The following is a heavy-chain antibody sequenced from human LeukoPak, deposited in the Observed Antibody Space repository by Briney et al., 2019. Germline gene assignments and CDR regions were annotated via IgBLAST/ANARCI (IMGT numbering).Heavy chain of an antibody. V-gene: IGHV4-38-2*02. Sequence: SETLSLTCTVSGYSISSGYYWGWIRQPPGKGLEWIGSIYHSGSSYYNPSLKSRVTISVDTSKNQFSLKLSSVTAADTAVYYCARAEGPQQWLPPHTTTTSFDYWGQGTLVTVSS. CDR2: IYHSGSS. D-gene: IGHD6-19*01. CDR3: ARAEGPQQWLPPHTTTTSFDY. CDR1: GYSISSGYY. J-gene: IGHJ4*02.